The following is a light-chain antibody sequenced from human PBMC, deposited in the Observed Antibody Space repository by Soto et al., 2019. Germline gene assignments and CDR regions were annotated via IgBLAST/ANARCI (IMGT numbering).Light chain of an antibody. V-gene: IGLV1-51*01. CDR1: SSNIGNNF. CDR3: GTWDSSLSDVL. J-gene: IGLJ2*01. CDR2: DTN. Sequence: QSVLTQPPSVSAAPGQKVTISCSGSSSNIGNNFVSWYQQLPGTAPKLLIYDTNKRPSGIPDRFSGSKSGTSATLGITGLQTGDEADYYCGTWDSSLSDVLFGGGTKLTVL.